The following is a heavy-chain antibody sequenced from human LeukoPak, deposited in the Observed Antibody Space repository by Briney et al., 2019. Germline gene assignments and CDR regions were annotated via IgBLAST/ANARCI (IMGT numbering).Heavy chain of an antibody. Sequence: GGSLRLSCAASGFTFSSYWMHWVRQAPGKGLVWVSRINSDGSSTSYADSVKGRFTISRDNAKNTPYLQMNSLRAEDTAVYYCARGEDLESWFDPWGQGTLVTVSS. CDR1: GFTFSSYW. D-gene: IGHD3-3*01. CDR3: ARGEDLESWFDP. CDR2: INSDGSST. V-gene: IGHV3-74*01. J-gene: IGHJ5*02.